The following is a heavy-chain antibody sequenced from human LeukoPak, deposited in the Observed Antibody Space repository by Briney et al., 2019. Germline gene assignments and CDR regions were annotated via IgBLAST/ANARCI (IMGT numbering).Heavy chain of an antibody. CDR2: ISACNGNT. D-gene: IGHD2-21*02. V-gene: IGHV1-18*01. Sequence: ASVKVSCKASGYTFTSYGISWVRQAPGQGLEWMGWISACNGNTNYAQKLQGRVTMTTDTSTSTAYMELRSLRSDDTAVYYCARDPGCGGDCYDFDYWGQGTLVTVSS. J-gene: IGHJ4*02. CDR3: ARDPGCGGDCYDFDY. CDR1: GYTFTSYG.